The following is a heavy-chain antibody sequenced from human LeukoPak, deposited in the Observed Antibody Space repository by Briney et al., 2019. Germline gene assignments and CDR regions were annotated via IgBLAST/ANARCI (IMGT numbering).Heavy chain of an antibody. J-gene: IGHJ4*02. D-gene: IGHD3-22*01. CDR1: GGSISSSSYY. Sequence: SETLSLTCTVSGGSISSSSYYWGWIRQPPGKGLEWIGSIYYSGSTNYNPSLKSRVTISVDTSKNQFSLKLSSVTAADTAVYYCARTDYDSSGSYFDYWGQGTLVTVSS. CDR3: ARTDYDSSGSYFDY. CDR2: IYYSGST. V-gene: IGHV4-39*07.